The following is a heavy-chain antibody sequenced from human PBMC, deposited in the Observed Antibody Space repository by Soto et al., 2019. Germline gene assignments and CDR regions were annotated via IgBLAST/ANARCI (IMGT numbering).Heavy chain of an antibody. V-gene: IGHV3-23*01. CDR3: ARFGFPSLYSIDWYFDL. D-gene: IGHD6-13*01. CDR2: VSGSSGTR. J-gene: IGHJ2*01. Sequence: EVQLLESGGDLEQPGGSLRLTCAASAFPFSSYAMGWVRQAPGRGLEWVSAVSGSSGTRYYADSVKGRFIISRDNSKNTLSLQMNSLRVEDTAVYYCARFGFPSLYSIDWYFDLWGRRTLVTVSS. CDR1: AFPFSSYA.